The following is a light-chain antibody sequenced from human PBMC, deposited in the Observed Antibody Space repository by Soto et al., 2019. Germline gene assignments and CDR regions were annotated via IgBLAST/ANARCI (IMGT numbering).Light chain of an antibody. CDR2: HAS. Sequence: DIQITPSPSPLSASVGDRFTITCRAIQTISRWLAWYQQKPGKAPKLLIYHASSLESGVPPRFRGSGSGTESTLTISSLQPDDFETYYCQHYNSYSEAFGQGTKVDIK. CDR1: QTISRW. V-gene: IGKV1-5*01. J-gene: IGKJ1*01. CDR3: QHYNSYSEA.